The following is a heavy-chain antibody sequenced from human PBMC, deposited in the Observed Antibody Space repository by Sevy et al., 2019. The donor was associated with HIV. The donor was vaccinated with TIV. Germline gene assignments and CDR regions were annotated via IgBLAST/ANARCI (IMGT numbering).Heavy chain of an antibody. CDR1: GFTFSSYG. J-gene: IGHJ5*02. V-gene: IGHV3-30*18. Sequence: GGSLRLSCAASGFTFSSYGMHWVRQAPGKGLEWVAVISYDGRNKYYADSVKGRFTNSRDNSKNTLYLKMNSLRAEETAVYYCAKTTVAVGATMLGTWVGWFDPWGQGTLVTVSS. CDR2: ISYDGRNK. D-gene: IGHD1-26*01. CDR3: AKTTVAVGATMLGTWVGWFDP.